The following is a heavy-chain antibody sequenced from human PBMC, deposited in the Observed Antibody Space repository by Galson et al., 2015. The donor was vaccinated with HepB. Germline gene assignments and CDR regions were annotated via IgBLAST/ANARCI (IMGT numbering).Heavy chain of an antibody. Sequence: SLRLSCAASGFTFSSYGMRWVRQAPGKGLEWVAVISYDGSNKYYTDSVKGRFTISRDNSKNTLYLQMNSLGAEDSAVYYCARGYLGGTTLYYYMDVWGKGTTVTVSS. J-gene: IGHJ6*03. V-gene: IGHV3-30*03. CDR2: ISYDGSNK. CDR3: ARGYLGGTTLYYYMDV. CDR1: GFTFSSYG. D-gene: IGHD1-26*01.